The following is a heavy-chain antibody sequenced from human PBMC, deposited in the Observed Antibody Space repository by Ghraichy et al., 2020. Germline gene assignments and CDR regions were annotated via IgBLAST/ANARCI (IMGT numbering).Heavy chain of an antibody. CDR3: ARFTSYADFDY. D-gene: IGHD2-2*01. CDR2: ISSSGSTI. J-gene: IGHJ4*02. CDR1: GFTFSSYE. Sequence: LSLTCAASGFTFSSYEMNWVRQAPGKGLEWVSYISSSGSTIYYADSVKGRFTISRDNAKNSLYLQMNSLRAEDTAVYYCARFTSYADFDYWGQGTLVTVSS. V-gene: IGHV3-48*03.